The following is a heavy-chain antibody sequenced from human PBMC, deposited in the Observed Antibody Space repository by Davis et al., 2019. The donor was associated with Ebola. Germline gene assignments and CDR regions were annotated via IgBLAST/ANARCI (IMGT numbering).Heavy chain of an antibody. V-gene: IGHV3-74*01. CDR1: GFTFNTYW. CDR2: INPVGSTT. CDR3: ARGAKDSSGYHYANDY. J-gene: IGHJ4*02. D-gene: IGHD3-22*01. Sequence: GESLKISCAASGFTFNTYWIHWVRQAPGKGLVWVSRINPVGSTTNYADSVKGRFTISRDNAKNTLYLQMNSLRVEDTAVYHCARGAKDSSGYHYANDYWGQGTMVTVSS.